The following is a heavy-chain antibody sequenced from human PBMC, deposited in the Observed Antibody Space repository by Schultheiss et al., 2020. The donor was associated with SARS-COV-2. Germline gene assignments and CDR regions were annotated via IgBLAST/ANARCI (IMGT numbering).Heavy chain of an antibody. D-gene: IGHD4-23*01. Sequence: GESLKISCAASGFTFSSYSMNWVRQAPGKGLEWVSRINSDGSSTSYADSVKGRFTISRDNSKNTLYLQMNSLRAEDTAVYYCVKDRSPTTVVTWELFDPWGQGTLVTVSS. J-gene: IGHJ5*02. CDR3: VKDRSPTTVVTWELFDP. CDR1: GFTFSSYS. V-gene: IGHV3-74*01. CDR2: INSDGSST.